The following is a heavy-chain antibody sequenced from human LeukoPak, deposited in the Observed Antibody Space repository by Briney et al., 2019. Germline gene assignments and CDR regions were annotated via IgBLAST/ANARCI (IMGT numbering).Heavy chain of an antibody. V-gene: IGHV3-9*01. Sequence: GGSLRLSCAASGFTFYDYAMHGVRQAPGKGLEWVSGISWNSGTIGYAASVKDRLPTSRDTATNSLYLQTNSLSAEDSALYYCAKDPSYDIVVVPAAGNWFDPWGQGTLVTVSS. J-gene: IGHJ5*02. CDR2: ISWNSGTI. CDR3: AKDPSYDIVVVPAAGNWFDP. CDR1: GFTFYDYA. D-gene: IGHD2-2*01.